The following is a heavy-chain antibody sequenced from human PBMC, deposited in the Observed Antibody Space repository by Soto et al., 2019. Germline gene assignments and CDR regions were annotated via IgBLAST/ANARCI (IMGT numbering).Heavy chain of an antibody. V-gene: IGHV1-18*01. CDR2: ISGYNGNT. J-gene: IGHJ4*02. Sequence: QVHLVQSGAEVKKPGAPVKVSCKTSGYIFSLYSISWGRQAPGQGLEWMGWISGYNGNTNYAQNFQDRVTMTTDTSTSTAYMELRSLRSDDTAVYYCARGMGLAADFDFWGQGTLVTVSS. D-gene: IGHD3-9*01. CDR3: ARGMGLAADFDF. CDR1: GYIFSLYS.